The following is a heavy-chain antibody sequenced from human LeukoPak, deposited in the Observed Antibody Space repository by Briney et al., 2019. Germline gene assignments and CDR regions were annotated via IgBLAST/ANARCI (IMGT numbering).Heavy chain of an antibody. D-gene: IGHD3-9*01. CDR2: IYSGGST. J-gene: IGHJ4*02. CDR1: GFTFSNFW. CDR3: ARDRSPYYDILTGAGD. Sequence: GGSLRLSCAASGFTFSNFWMGWARQGPEKGLEWVSVIYSGGSTYYADSVKGRFTISRDNSKNTLYLQMNSLRAEDTAVYYCARDRSPYYDILTGAGDWGQGTLVTVSS. V-gene: IGHV3-53*01.